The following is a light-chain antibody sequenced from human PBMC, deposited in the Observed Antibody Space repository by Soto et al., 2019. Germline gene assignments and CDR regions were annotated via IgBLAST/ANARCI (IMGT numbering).Light chain of an antibody. J-gene: IGKJ1*01. Sequence: IVLTDPPGTVSVSLGERATLSCRASQSVSTSYLACYDQKSGQAPRLLIYGASSRATGIPDRFSGSGSGTEFTLTISSLQPEDFATYYCQQYNSYFWTFGQGTKVDI. CDR1: QSVSTSY. V-gene: IGKV3-20*01. CDR3: QQYNSYFWT. CDR2: GAS.